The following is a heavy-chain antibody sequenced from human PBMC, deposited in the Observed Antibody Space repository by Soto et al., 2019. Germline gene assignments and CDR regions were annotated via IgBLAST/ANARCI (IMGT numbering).Heavy chain of an antibody. CDR1: GFTFSNYW. CDR2: MKKDGSQK. V-gene: IGHV3-7*01. J-gene: IGHJ5*02. Sequence: PGESLKISCVASGFTFSNYWMSWVRQAPGKGLEWVANMKKDGSQKYYVDSVKGRFTISRDNARNSLYLQMNSLRVEDTAVYYCARDWFDAWGQGTLVTVSS. CDR3: ARDWFDA.